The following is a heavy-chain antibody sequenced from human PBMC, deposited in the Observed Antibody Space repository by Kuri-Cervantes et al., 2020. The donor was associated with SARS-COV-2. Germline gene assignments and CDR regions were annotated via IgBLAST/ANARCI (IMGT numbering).Heavy chain of an antibody. D-gene: IGHD2-21*02. V-gene: IGHV1-3*01. CDR3: ARVQRGDSYYYGMDV. CDR1: GYTFTSNA. J-gene: IGHJ6*02. Sequence: PQASVKVSCKAYGYTFTSNAMHWVRQAPGQRLEWMGWINADNDNTKYSQKFQGRVSITRDTSASTAYMELGSLRSEDTAVYYCARVQRGDSYYYGMDVWGQGTTVTVSS. CDR2: INADNDNT.